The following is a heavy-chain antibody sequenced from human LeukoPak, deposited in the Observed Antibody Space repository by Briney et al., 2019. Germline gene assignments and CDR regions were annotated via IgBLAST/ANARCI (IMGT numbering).Heavy chain of an antibody. D-gene: IGHD2-15*01. J-gene: IGHJ6*03. CDR2: IYYSGST. V-gene: IGHV4-39*07. CDR1: GGSISSSSYY. CDR3: ASIVVVAATYYYYYYYMDV. Sequence: SETLSLTCTVSGGSISSSSYYWGWIRQPPGKGLEWIGSIYYSGSTYYNPSLKSRVTISVDTSKNQFSLKLSSVTAADTAVYYCASIVVVAATYYYYYYYMDVWGKGTTVTVSS.